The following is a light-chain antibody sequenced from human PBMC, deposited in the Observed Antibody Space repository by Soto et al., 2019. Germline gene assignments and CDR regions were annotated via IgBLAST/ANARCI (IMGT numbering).Light chain of an antibody. CDR3: QQTSSTPT. V-gene: IGKV1-39*01. CDR1: QSIRSY. Sequence: DIQMTQSPSSLSASVGDRVTITCRASQSIRSYLNWYQRKPGKAPKLLIYAASSLQTGVSSRFSGSGSGTDFTLTISNLQPEDFATYYCQQTSSTPTFGGGTKVDI. CDR2: AAS. J-gene: IGKJ4*01.